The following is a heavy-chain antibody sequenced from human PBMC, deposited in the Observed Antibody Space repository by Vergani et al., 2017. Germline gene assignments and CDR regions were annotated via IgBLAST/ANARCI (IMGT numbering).Heavy chain of an antibody. V-gene: IGHV5-51*03. J-gene: IGHJ4*02. CDR2: IYPGDSDT. Sequence: EVQLVQSGAEVKQPGESLKISCKASGYSFTSYWIGWVRQMPGKGLEWMGIIYPGDSDTRYSPSFQGQVTISADKSINTAYLQWSSLKASDTAMYYCARRSYCGGDCYFVDYWGQGTLVTVSS. D-gene: IGHD2-21*02. CDR1: GYSFTSYW. CDR3: ARRSYCGGDCYFVDY.